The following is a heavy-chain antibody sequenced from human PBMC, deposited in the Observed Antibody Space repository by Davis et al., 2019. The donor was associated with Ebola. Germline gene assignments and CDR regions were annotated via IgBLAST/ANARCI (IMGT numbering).Heavy chain of an antibody. D-gene: IGHD3-3*01. J-gene: IGHJ3*02. CDR3: ARGWKRITIFGVVTRVDAFDI. CDR2: MNPNSGNT. V-gene: IGHV1-8*01. Sequence: ASVKVSCKASGYTFTSYDINWVRQATGQGLEWMGWMNPNSGNTGYAQKFQGRVTMTRNTSISTAYMELSSLRSEDTAVYYCARGWKRITIFGVVTRVDAFDIWGQGTMVTVSS. CDR1: GYTFTSYD.